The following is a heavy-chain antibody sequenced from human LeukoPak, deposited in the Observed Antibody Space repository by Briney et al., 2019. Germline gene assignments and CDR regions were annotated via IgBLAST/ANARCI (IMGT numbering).Heavy chain of an antibody. CDR2: INPSGGST. D-gene: IGHD3-10*01. J-gene: IGHJ6*03. CDR1: GYTFTSYY. Sequence: ASVKVSCKASGYTFTSYYMHWVRQAPGQGLEWMGIINPSGGSTSYAQKFQGRVTMTRDMSTSTVYMELSSLRSEDTAVYYCATMVRGVIITYYYYYMDVWGKGTTVTISS. CDR3: ATMVRGVIITYYYYYMDV. V-gene: IGHV1-46*01.